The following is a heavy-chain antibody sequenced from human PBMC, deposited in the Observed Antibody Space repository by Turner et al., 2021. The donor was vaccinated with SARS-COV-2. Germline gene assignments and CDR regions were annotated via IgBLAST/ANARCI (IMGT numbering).Heavy chain of an antibody. V-gene: IGHV3-7*01. CDR3: ARSPGYYFDY. D-gene: IGHD2-2*01. Sequence: EVQLVESGGGLVQPGGSLRLSCAASGFTFSRYWMSWVRQAPGKVLDWVANIKQDGSEKHFVDSVKGRFTISRDNAKNSLSLQMNSLRAEDTAVYYCARSPGYYFDYWGQGTLVTVSS. CDR2: IKQDGSEK. CDR1: GFTFSRYW. J-gene: IGHJ4*02.